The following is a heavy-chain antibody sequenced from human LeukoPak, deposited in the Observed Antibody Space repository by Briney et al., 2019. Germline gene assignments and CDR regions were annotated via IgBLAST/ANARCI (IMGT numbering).Heavy chain of an antibody. D-gene: IGHD2/OR15-2a*01. Sequence: SETLSLTCTVSGGSISSSSYYWSWIRQPPGKGLEWIGEINHSGSTNYNPSLKSRVTISVDTSKNQFSLKLSSVTAADTAVYYCARGGPRFLLSQPYFDYWGQGTLVTVSS. CDR1: GGSISSSSYY. J-gene: IGHJ4*02. V-gene: IGHV4-39*07. CDR3: ARGGPRFLLSQPYFDY. CDR2: INHSGST.